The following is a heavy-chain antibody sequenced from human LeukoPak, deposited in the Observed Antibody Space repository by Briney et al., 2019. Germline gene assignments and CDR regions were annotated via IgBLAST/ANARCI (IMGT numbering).Heavy chain of an antibody. CDR1: GGSFSGYY. D-gene: IGHD3-10*01. CDR2: INHSGST. J-gene: IGHJ4*02. V-gene: IGHV4-34*01. CDR3: ARTRRFGELLEAYFDY. Sequence: PSETLSLTCAVYGGSFSGYYWSRIRQPPGKGLEWIGEINHSGSTNYNPSLKSRVTISVDTSKNQFSLKLSSVTAADTAVYYCARTRRFGELLEAYFDYWGQGTLVTVSS.